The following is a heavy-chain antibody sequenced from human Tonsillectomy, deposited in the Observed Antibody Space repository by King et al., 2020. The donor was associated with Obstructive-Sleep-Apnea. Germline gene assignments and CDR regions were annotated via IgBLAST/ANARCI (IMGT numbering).Heavy chain of an antibody. CDR2: INSDGSST. CDR1: GFTFSSYW. CDR3: ARSYYGSESYQTSPIFAY. Sequence: VQLVESGGGLVQPGGSLRLSCAASGFTFSSYWMHWVRQAPGKGLVWVSRINSDGSSTSYADSVKGRLPIPRDNAKNTLYLQMNSLRAEDTAVYYCARSYYGSESYQTSPIFAYWGQGTLVTVSS. J-gene: IGHJ4*02. V-gene: IGHV3-74*01. D-gene: IGHD3-10*01.